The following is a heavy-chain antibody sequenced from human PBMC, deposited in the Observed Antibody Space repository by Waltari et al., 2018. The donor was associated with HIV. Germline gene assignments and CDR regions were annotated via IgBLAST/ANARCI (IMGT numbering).Heavy chain of an antibody. CDR3: ATLDSKGPRY. CDR1: GLTFSGYR. D-gene: IGHD2-2*03. J-gene: IGHJ4*02. Sequence: EVQLVESGGGLVQHGGSLRLSCAASGLTFSGYRRSWVRRTPGKGLEWVANINQDGSGKYYVDSVKGRFTISRDNAKNSLYLQMNSLRAEDTAVYYCATLDSKGPRYWGQGTLVTVSS. CDR2: INQDGSGK. V-gene: IGHV3-7*01.